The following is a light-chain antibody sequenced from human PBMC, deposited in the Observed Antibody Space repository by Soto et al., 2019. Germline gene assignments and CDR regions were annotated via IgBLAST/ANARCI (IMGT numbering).Light chain of an antibody. CDR3: QQRSNWPLT. CDR2: DAS. V-gene: IGKV3-11*01. J-gene: IGKJ4*01. Sequence: EVVLTQSPAILSLSPGERATLSCRASQSVSVNFAWYQQKPGQAPRLLIYDASNRATGIPARFSGSGSGTDFTLTISSLEPEDFAVYYCQQRSNWPLTFGGGTKVEIK. CDR1: QSVSVN.